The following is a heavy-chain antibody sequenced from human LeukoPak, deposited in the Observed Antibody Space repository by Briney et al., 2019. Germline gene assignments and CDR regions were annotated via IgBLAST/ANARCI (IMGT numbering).Heavy chain of an antibody. CDR3: ARGCSSTSCYTFPFDY. J-gene: IGHJ4*02. Sequence: SPTLSLTFAISGDSVSSNSAAWNWIRQSPSRGLEWLGRTYYRSKWYNDYAVSVKSRITINPDTSKNQFSLQLNSVTPEDTAVYYCARGCSSTSCYTFPFDYWGQGTLVTVSS. CDR2: TYYRSKWYN. D-gene: IGHD2-2*02. CDR1: GDSVSSNSAA. V-gene: IGHV6-1*01.